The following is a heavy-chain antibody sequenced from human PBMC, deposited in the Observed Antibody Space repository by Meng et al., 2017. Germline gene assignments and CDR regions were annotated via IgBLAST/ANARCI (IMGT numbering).Heavy chain of an antibody. CDR1: GLTFSSYG. CDR2: IWYDGSNK. CDR3: ARDRRIAAAGHWYFDL. J-gene: IGHJ2*01. Sequence: GQRVGAGGGVFPPGSALRLSRAASGLTFSSYGLPWVRQAPGKGLEWVAVIWYDGSNKYYADSVKGRFTISRDNSKNTLYLQMNSLRAEDTAVYYCARDRRIAAAGHWYFDLWGRGTLVTVSS. V-gene: IGHV3-33*01. D-gene: IGHD6-13*01.